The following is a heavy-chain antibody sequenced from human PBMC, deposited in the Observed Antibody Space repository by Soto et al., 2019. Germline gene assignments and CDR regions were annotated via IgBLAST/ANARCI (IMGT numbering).Heavy chain of an antibody. D-gene: IGHD3-16*01. CDR1: GFILRSYE. Sequence: EVQLEESGGGLVQSGGSLRLSCAASGFILRSYEMNWVRQAPGKGLEWVSYISGTGSEIYYADSVKGRFTISRDKAKNSLYLQMNSLRAEDTGVYYCATLDVDMAATEYYYGMDVWGQGTTVTVSS. V-gene: IGHV3-48*03. J-gene: IGHJ6*02. CDR2: ISGTGSEI. CDR3: ATLDVDMAATEYYYGMDV.